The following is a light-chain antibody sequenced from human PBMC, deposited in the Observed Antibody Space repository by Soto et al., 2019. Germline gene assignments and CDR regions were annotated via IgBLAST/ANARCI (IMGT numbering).Light chain of an antibody. CDR1: VGL. J-gene: IGLJ1*01. Sequence: QSVLTQPGSVSWSPGQSITISCTGTVGLVSWYQQHPGKVPKLIIYDDTKRPSGVSSRFSGSKSGNTASLTISGLQTEDEADYYCCLYVGGRTYVFGTGTKVTVL. CDR2: DDT. CDR3: CLYVGGRTYV. V-gene: IGLV2-23*01.